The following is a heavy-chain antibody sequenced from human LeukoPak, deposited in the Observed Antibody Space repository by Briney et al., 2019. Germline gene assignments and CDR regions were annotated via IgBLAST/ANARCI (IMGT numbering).Heavy chain of an antibody. J-gene: IGHJ4*02. V-gene: IGHV3-7*01. CDR2: IKQDGSQK. Sequence: GGSLRLSCVGSGFSYGTYWMTWFRQAPGKGLEWVANIKQDGSQKNYVDSVKGRFTISRDNAKKSLYLQMNNLRAEDTAVYYCARDRNWAFDYWGQGTLITVSS. D-gene: IGHD3-16*01. CDR3: ARDRNWAFDY. CDR1: GFSYGTYW.